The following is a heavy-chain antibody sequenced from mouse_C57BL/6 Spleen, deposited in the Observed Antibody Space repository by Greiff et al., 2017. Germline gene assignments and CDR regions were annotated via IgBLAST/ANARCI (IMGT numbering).Heavy chain of an antibody. CDR1: GYTFTSYW. J-gene: IGHJ1*03. Sequence: QVQLQQPGAELVKPGASVKLSCKASGYTFTSYWMHWVKQRPGQGLEWIGMIHPNSGSTNYNEKFKSKATLTVDKSSSTAYMQLSSLTSEDSAVYYCARSGSLDWYFDVWGTGTTVTVSS. D-gene: IGHD1-1*02. V-gene: IGHV1-64*01. CDR3: ARSGSLDWYFDV. CDR2: IHPNSGST.